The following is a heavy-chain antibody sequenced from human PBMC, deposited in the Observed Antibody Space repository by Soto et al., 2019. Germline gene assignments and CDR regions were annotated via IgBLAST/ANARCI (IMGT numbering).Heavy chain of an antibody. CDR1: GFTFSSYW. D-gene: IGHD5-18*01. CDR2: IKQDGSEK. J-gene: IGHJ5*02. CDR3: ARADPPYSYGNNWFDP. Sequence: GGSLRLSCAASGFTFSSYWLSWVRQSPGKGLEWVANIKQDGSEKYYVDSGKGRFTISRDNAKNALYLQMNSLRAEYTAGYNGARADPPYSYGNNWFDPWGQGTLVTVSS. V-gene: IGHV3-7*01.